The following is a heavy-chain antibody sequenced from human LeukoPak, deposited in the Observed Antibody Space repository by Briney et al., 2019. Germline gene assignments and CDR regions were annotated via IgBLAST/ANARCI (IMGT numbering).Heavy chain of an antibody. J-gene: IGHJ6*03. CDR2: IIPIFGTA. D-gene: IGHD1-26*01. Sequence: GASVKVSCKASGGTFSSYAISWVRQAPGQGLEWMGEIIPIFGTANYAQKFQGRVTITTDESTSTAYMELSSLRSEDTAVYYCAISGSSYYYYYMDVWGKGTTVTVSS. V-gene: IGHV1-69*05. CDR3: AISGSSYYYYYMDV. CDR1: GGTFSSYA.